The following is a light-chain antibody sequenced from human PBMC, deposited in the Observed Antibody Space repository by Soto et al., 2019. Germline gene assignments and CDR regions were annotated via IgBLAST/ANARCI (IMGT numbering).Light chain of an antibody. J-gene: IGLJ3*02. V-gene: IGLV2-14*01. CDR3: SSYTIPYIGV. CDR2: GVS. CDR1: SSDIGSHNF. Sequence: QSALTQPASVSGSPGQSITISCTGTSSDIGSHNFVSWHQQHPGKAPKFIIYGVSNRPSGVSNRFSGSKSGNTASLTISGLQADDEADYYCSSYTIPYIGVFGGGTKLTLL.